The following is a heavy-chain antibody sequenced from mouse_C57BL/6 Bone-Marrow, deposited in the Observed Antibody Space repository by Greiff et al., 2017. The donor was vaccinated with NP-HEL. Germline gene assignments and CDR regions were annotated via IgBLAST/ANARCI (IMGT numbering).Heavy chain of an antibody. Sequence: EVQRVESGGGLVKPGGSLKLSCAASGFTFSSYAMSWVRQTPEKRLEWVATISDGGSYTYYPDNGKGRFTISRDNAKNNLYLQMSHLKSEDTAMYYCARDRTQGYAMDYWGQGTSVTVSS. CDR2: ISDGGSYT. V-gene: IGHV5-4*01. CDR1: GFTFSSYA. CDR3: ARDRTQGYAMDY. J-gene: IGHJ4*01.